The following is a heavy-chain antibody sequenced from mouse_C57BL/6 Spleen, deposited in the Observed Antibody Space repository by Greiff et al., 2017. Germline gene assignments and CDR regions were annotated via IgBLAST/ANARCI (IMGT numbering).Heavy chain of an antibody. Sequence: QVQLKQSGPGLVAPSQSLSITCTVSGFSLTSYGVHWVRQPPGKGLEWLVVIWSDGSTTYNSALKSRLSISNDNSKSQVFLNMNSLQTDDTAMYYCARHYDYDLSMDYWGQGTSVTVSS. J-gene: IGHJ4*01. CDR1: GFSLTSYG. CDR3: ARHYDYDLSMDY. D-gene: IGHD2-4*01. CDR2: IWSDGST. V-gene: IGHV2-6-1*01.